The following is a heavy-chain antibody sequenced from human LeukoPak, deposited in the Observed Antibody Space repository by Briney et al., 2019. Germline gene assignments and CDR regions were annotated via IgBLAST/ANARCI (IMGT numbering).Heavy chain of an antibody. CDR3: ARDPRTYCSSTSCPFGFDY. CDR1: GYTFTSYY. Sequence: ASVKVSCKASGYTFTSYYMHWVRQPPGQGLEWMGIINPSGGSTSYAQKFQGRVTMTRDISTSTVYMELSSLRSEDTAVYYCARDPRTYCSSTSCPFGFDYWGQGTLVTVSS. J-gene: IGHJ4*02. CDR2: INPSGGST. V-gene: IGHV1-46*01. D-gene: IGHD2-2*01.